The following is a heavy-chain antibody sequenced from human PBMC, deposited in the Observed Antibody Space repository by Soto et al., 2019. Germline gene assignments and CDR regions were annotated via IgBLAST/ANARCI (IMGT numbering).Heavy chain of an antibody. CDR3: ARVPPGGHDPNHYYGLDV. Sequence: PGESLKISCKGSGYIFSNFWIGWVRQMPGKGLEYMGIIYPGDSDTRYSPSFQGQVTISADKSIRSAYLQWTSLKASDTAIYYCARVPPGGHDPNHYYGLDVWGQGTTVTVSS. J-gene: IGHJ6*02. CDR1: GYIFSNFW. D-gene: IGHD5-12*01. CDR2: IYPGDSDT. V-gene: IGHV5-51*01.